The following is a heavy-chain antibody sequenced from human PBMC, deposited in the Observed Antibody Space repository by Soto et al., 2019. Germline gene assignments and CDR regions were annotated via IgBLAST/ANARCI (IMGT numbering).Heavy chain of an antibody. CDR2: IYYRGNT. CDR1: VVSISSGGHY. V-gene: IGHV4-39*01. D-gene: IGHD6-13*01. CDR3: ARHRDTSRRYLLPDY. Sequence: SETLSLTCTLSVVSISSGGHYCGWIRQPPWKGLEWIGNIYYRGNTYYNPSLRSRVTISVDTSKNQFSLKVTSLTAADAAVYYCARHRDTSRRYLLPDYWGQGILVTVCS. J-gene: IGHJ4*02.